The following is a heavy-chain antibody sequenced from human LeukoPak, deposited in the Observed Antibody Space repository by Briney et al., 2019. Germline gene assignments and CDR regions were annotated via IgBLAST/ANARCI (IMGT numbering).Heavy chain of an antibody. CDR1: GFTFSSYC. CDR3: ARARGTNIYFDY. J-gene: IGHJ4*02. D-gene: IGHD1-26*01. V-gene: IGHV3-74*01. CDR2: INTDGNST. Sequence: GGSLRLSCAASGFTFSSYCMHWVRQAPGKGLVWVSRINTDGNSTTYADSVKGRFTISRDNAKNTLYLQMNSLRAEDTAVYYCARARGTNIYFDYWGQGTLVTVSS.